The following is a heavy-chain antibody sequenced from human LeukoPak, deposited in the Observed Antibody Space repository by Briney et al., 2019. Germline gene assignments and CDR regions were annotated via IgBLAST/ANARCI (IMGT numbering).Heavy chain of an antibody. CDR2: ISGSGGST. D-gene: IGHD3-16*01. CDR1: GFTFNSYA. Sequence: GGSLRLSCAASGFTFNSYAMSWVRQVPGKGLEWVSAISGSGGSTYYADSVKGRFTISRDNSKNTLYLQMNSLRAEDTAVYYCAKDEGGSLEAPYPALDMWGQGTMVTVSS. J-gene: IGHJ3*02. CDR3: AKDEGGSLEAPYPALDM. V-gene: IGHV3-23*01.